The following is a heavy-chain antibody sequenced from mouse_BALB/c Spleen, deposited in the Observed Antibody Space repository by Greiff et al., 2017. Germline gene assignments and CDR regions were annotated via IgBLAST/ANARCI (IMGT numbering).Heavy chain of an antibody. J-gene: IGHJ4*01. Sequence: EVKLVESGPGLVKPSQSLSLTCTVTGYSITSDYAWNWIRQFPGNKLEWMGYISYSGSTSYNPSLKSRISITRDTSKNQFFLQLNSVTTEDTATYYCARWEIYDGPMDYWGQGTSVTVSS. CDR2: ISYSGST. CDR3: ARWEIYDGPMDY. D-gene: IGHD2-3*01. CDR1: GYSITSDYA. V-gene: IGHV3-2*02.